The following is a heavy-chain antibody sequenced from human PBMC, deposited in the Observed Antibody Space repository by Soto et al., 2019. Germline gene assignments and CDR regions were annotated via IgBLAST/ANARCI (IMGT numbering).Heavy chain of an antibody. Sequence: GGSLRLSCAASGFTFSSYSMNWVRQAPGKGLEWVSYISSSSSTIYYADSVKGRFTISRDNAKNSLYLQMNSLRDEDTAVYYCARDDVLRYFDWTMHYYYGMDVWGQGTTVTVSS. CDR1: GFTFSSYS. CDR3: ARDDVLRYFDWTMHYYYGMDV. D-gene: IGHD3-9*01. J-gene: IGHJ6*02. V-gene: IGHV3-48*02. CDR2: ISSSSSTI.